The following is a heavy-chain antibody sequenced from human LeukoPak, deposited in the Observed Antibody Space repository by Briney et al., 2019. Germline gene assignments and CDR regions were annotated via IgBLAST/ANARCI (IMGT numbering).Heavy chain of an antibody. CDR2: ISAYNGNT. CDR1: GYTFSTYG. J-gene: IGHJ4*02. Sequence: ASVNVSFKASGYTFSTYGISGVRQAPGQGGEWMGWISAYNGNTKYAQKFQGRVTMTTDTSTSTAYMELRSLRSDDTAVYYCARDRGDGYKFDYWGQGTLVTVSS. D-gene: IGHD5-24*01. V-gene: IGHV1-18*01. CDR3: ARDRGDGYKFDY.